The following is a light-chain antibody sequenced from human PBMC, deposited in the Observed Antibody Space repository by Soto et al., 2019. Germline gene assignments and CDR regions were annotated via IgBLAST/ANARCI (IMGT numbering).Light chain of an antibody. CDR3: SSYTLNSTLV. CDR2: EVG. CDR1: SSDVGHYNY. J-gene: IGLJ2*01. V-gene: IGLV2-14*01. Sequence: QSALIQPASVSGSPGQSLTISCTGTSSDVGHYNYVSWYQQHPGKAPKLMIYEVGNRPSGVSNRFSASKSDNTASLTISGLQAEDEADYYCSSYTLNSTLVFGGGTQLTVL.